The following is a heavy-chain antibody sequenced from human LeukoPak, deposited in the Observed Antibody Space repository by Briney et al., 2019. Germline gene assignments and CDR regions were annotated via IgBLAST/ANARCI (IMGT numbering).Heavy chain of an antibody. V-gene: IGHV3-20*04. CDR3: ARAPYYYDSSGYYPRGAFDI. D-gene: IGHD3-22*01. J-gene: IGHJ3*02. CDR1: GFTFDDYG. Sequence: GGSLRLSCAASGFTFDDYGMSWVRQAPGKGLEWVSGINWNGGSTGYADSVKGRFTISRDNAKNSLYLQMNSLRAEDTALYYCARAPYYYDSSGYYPRGAFDIWGQGTMVTVSS. CDR2: INWNGGST.